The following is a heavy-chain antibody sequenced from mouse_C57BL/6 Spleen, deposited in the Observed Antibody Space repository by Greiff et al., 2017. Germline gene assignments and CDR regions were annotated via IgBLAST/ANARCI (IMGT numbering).Heavy chain of an antibody. D-gene: IGHD1-1*01. CDR1: GYTFTSDW. J-gene: IGHJ4*01. CDR2: IHPNSGST. CDR3: ARDYYGSSYNAMDY. V-gene: IGHV1-64*01. Sequence: VQLQQPGAELVKPGASVKLSCKASGYTFTSDWMHWVKQRPGQGLEWIGMIHPNSGSTNYNEKFKSKATLTVDKSSSTAYMQLSSLTSEDSAVYYCARDYYGSSYNAMDYWGQGTSVTVSS.